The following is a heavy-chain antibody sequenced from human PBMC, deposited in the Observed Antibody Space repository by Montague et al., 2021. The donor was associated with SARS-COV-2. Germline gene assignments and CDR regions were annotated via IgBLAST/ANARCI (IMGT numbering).Heavy chain of an antibody. D-gene: IGHD1-26*01. CDR1: GFTFSTYW. CDR3: ARDTTSFNSGIYCEAFDV. CDR2: IKGDGSNK. J-gene: IGHJ3*01. V-gene: IGHV3-7*03. Sequence: SLRLSCAASGFTFSTYWMTWVRQAPGKGLEWVANIKGDGSNKHFVDSVEGRFTISRDNAKNSLYLLMTNLRVDDTAVYYCARDTTSFNSGIYCEAFDVWGQGTMVTVPS.